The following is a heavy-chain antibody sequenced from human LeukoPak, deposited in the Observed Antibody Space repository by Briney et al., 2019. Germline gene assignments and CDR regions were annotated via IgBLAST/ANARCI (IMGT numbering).Heavy chain of an antibody. CDR3: ARQIVLMVYAIRYFDY. V-gene: IGHV4-61*02. CDR2: IYTSGST. D-gene: IGHD2-8*01. CDR1: VGSTSSGSYY. Sequence: PSQTLSLTCTVSVGSTSSGSYYWRWIRQPAGKGLEWIVRIYTSGSTNYNPSRKNQVTISVDTSKNQFSLKLSSVTAADTAVYYCARQIVLMVYAIRYFDYWGQGTLVTVSS. J-gene: IGHJ4*02.